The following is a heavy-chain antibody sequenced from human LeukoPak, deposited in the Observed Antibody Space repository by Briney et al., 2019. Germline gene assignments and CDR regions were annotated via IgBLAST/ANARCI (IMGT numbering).Heavy chain of an antibody. Sequence: SGGSLRLSCAASGFTFSDYYMSWIRQAPGKGLEWVSYISSSGSTIYYADSVKGRFTISRDNAKNSLYLQMNSLRAEDTAVYYCARRGYYDSSGYYYVEGIYYWGQGTLVTVSS. CDR3: ARRGYYDSSGYYYVEGIYY. D-gene: IGHD3-22*01. V-gene: IGHV3-11*01. J-gene: IGHJ4*02. CDR2: ISSSGSTI. CDR1: GFTFSDYY.